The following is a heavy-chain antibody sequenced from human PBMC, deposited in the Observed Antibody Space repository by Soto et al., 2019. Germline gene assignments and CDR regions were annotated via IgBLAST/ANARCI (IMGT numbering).Heavy chain of an antibody. D-gene: IGHD3-22*01. CDR3: AKDRVRDSSGYYSPLDFQH. CDR1: GFTFSSYA. V-gene: IGHV3-23*01. Sequence: GESLKISCAASGFTFSSYAMSWVRQAPGKGLEWVSAISGSGGSTYYADSVKGRFTISRDNSKNTLYLQMNSLRAEDTAVYYCAKDRVRDSSGYYSPLDFQHWGQGTLVTVSS. J-gene: IGHJ1*01. CDR2: ISGSGGST.